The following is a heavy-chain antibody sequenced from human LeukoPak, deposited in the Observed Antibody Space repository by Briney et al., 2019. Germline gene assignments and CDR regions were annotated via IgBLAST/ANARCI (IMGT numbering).Heavy chain of an antibody. Sequence: SETLSLTCTVSGGSISSYYWGWIRQPPGKGLEWIGSIYYSGSTYYNPSLRSRVTISIDTSKNQFSLKLSSVTAADTAVYYCARLKEFQKIFDYWGQGTLVTVSS. CDR1: GGSISSYY. V-gene: IGHV4-39*01. J-gene: IGHJ4*02. CDR2: IYYSGST. CDR3: ARLKEFQKIFDY. D-gene: IGHD2-21*01.